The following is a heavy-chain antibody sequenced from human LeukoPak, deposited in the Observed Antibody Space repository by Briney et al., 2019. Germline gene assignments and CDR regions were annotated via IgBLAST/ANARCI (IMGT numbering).Heavy chain of an antibody. V-gene: IGHV3-23*01. CDR1: GFTFSSYA. CDR3: ARGIGGVLYNWFDP. J-gene: IGHJ5*02. CDR2: ISGSGGST. Sequence: PGGSLRLSCAASGFTFSSYAMSWVRQAPGKGLEWVSAISGSGGSTYYADSVKGRFTISRDNSKNTLYLQMNSLRAEDTAVYYCARGIGGVLYNWFDPWGQGTLVTVSS. D-gene: IGHD2-8*01.